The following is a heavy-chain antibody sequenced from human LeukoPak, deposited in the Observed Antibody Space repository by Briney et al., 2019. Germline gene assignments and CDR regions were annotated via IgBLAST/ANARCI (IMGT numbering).Heavy chain of an antibody. J-gene: IGHJ5*02. Sequence: SETLSLTCTVSGGSISSYYWSWIRQPPGKGLEWIGYIYYSGSTNYNPSLKSRVTISVDTSKNQFSLKLSSVTAADTAVYYCTRDSSGYLGWFDPWGQGTLVTVSS. D-gene: IGHD3-22*01. CDR2: IYYSGST. V-gene: IGHV4-59*01. CDR3: TRDSSGYLGWFDP. CDR1: GGSISSYY.